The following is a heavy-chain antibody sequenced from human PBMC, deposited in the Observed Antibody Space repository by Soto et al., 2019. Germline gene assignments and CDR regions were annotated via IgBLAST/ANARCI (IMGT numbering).Heavy chain of an antibody. CDR1: GFTFSSYA. J-gene: IGHJ4*02. CDR2: ISYDGSNK. D-gene: IGHD3-22*01. CDR3: ARDLEDSYGPALYYDSSGPLY. Sequence: GGSLRLSCAAFGFTFSSYAMHWVRQAPGKGLEWVAVISYDGSNKYYADSVKGRFTISRDNSKNTLYLQMNSLRAEDTAVYYCARDLEDSYGPALYYDSSGPLYWGQGTLVTVSS. V-gene: IGHV3-30-3*01.